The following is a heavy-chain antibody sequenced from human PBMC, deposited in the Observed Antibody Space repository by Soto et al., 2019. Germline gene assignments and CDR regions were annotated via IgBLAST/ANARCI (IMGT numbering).Heavy chain of an antibody. J-gene: IGHJ6*02. CDR1: GFTFSSYW. V-gene: IGHV3-7*01. CDR3: ARRAYASGSTLSRNYYCYGMDV. CDR2: IKQDGSAK. D-gene: IGHD3-10*01. Sequence: PGGSLRLSCAASGFTFSSYWMSWVRQAPGKGLEWVANIKQDGSAKYYVDSVKGRFTISRDNAKNSLYLQMNSLRAEDTAVYYCARRAYASGSTLSRNYYCYGMDVWCQRTTGTV.